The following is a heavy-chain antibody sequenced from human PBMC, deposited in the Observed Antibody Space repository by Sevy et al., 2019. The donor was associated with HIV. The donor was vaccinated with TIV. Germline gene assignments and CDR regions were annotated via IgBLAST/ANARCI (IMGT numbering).Heavy chain of an antibody. Sequence: SETLSLTCTVSGGSISSYYWSWIRQPPGKGLEWIGYIYYSGGTNYNPSLKSRVTISVDTSKNQFSLKLSSVTAADTAVYYCARVGGYDLGFYYYYGMDVWGQGTTVTVSS. CDR3: ARVGGYDLGFYYYYGMDV. J-gene: IGHJ6*02. CDR2: IYYSGGT. CDR1: GGSISSYY. D-gene: IGHD5-12*01. V-gene: IGHV4-59*13.